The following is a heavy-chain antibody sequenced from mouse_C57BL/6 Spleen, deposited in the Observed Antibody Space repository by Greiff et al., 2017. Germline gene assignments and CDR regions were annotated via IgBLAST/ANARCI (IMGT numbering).Heavy chain of an antibody. V-gene: IGHV1-52*01. CDR1: GYTFTSYW. J-gene: IGHJ3*01. CDR3: ARYGYDGFAY. D-gene: IGHD2-2*01. CDR2: IDPSDSET. Sequence: VKLQQPGAELVRPGSSVKLSCKASGYTFTSYWLHWVKQRPIQGLEWIGNIDPSDSETQYTQKFKDKATLTVDKSSSTAYMQLSSLTSEDSAVYYCARYGYDGFAYWGQGTLVTVSA.